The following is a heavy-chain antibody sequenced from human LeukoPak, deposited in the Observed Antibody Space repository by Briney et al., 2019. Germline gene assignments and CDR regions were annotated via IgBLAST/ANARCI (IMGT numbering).Heavy chain of an antibody. CDR3: ARGTAGRGYFDH. Sequence: SVKVSCKASGGTFSSYTISWVRQAPGQGLEWMGRIIPILGIANYAQKFQGRVTITADKSTSTAYMELSSLGSEDTAVYYCARGTAGRGYFDHWGQGTLVTVSS. J-gene: IGHJ4*02. CDR1: GGTFSSYT. V-gene: IGHV1-69*02. D-gene: IGHD6-13*01. CDR2: IIPILGIA.